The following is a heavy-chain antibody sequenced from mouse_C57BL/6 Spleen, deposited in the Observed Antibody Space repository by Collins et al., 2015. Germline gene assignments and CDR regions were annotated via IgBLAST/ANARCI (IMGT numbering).Heavy chain of an antibody. Sequence: QVQLQQPGAELVRPGTSAKLSCKASGYTFTSYWMHWVKQRPGQGLEWIGVIDPSDSYTNYNQKFKGKATLTVDTSSSTAYMQLSSLTSEDSAVYYCARGGYYGSSYEDAMDYWGQGTSVTVSS. V-gene: IGHV1-59*01. D-gene: IGHD1-1*01. CDR1: GYTFTSYW. J-gene: IGHJ4*01. CDR2: IDPSDSYT. CDR3: ARGGYYGSSYEDAMDY.